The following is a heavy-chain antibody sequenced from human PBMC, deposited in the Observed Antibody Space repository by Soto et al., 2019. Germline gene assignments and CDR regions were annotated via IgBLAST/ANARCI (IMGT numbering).Heavy chain of an antibody. J-gene: IGHJ4*02. V-gene: IGHV4-30-4*01. CDR3: ARVGGFGATTIDS. Sequence: QVQLQESGPGLVKPSQTLSLTCTVSGGSISSGDYYWSWIRQPPGKGLEWIGYIYYSGSTYYNPSPKSRVTXSXDXXKNQFSLKLSSVTAADTAVYYCARVGGFGATTIDSWGQGTLVTVSS. CDR1: GGSISSGDYY. CDR2: IYYSGST. D-gene: IGHD3-10*01.